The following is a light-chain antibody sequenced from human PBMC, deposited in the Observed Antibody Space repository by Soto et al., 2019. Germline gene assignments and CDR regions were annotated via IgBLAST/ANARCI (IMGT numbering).Light chain of an antibody. Sequence: EILMTQSPATLSVSPGERATLSCRASQSISNNLAWYQQKPGQAPRLLIYGASTRATGIPARFSGSGSETDFTLTISSLQSEDFAVYYCQPYNNWLRETFGGGTKVEIK. V-gene: IGKV3-15*01. CDR1: QSISNN. J-gene: IGKJ4*01. CDR2: GAS. CDR3: QPYNNWLRET.